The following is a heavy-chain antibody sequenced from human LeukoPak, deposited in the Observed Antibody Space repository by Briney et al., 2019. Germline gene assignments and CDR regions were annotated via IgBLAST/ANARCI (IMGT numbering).Heavy chain of an antibody. D-gene: IGHD4-17*01. Sequence: PSETLSLTCTVSGGSISSSSYYWGWIRQPPGKGLEWIGSIYYSGSTYYNPSLKSRVTISVDTSKNQFSLKLSSVTAADTAVYYCASWISGDYYFDYWGQGTLVTVSS. CDR1: GGSISSSSYY. CDR3: ASWISGDYYFDY. CDR2: IYYSGST. J-gene: IGHJ4*02. V-gene: IGHV4-39*07.